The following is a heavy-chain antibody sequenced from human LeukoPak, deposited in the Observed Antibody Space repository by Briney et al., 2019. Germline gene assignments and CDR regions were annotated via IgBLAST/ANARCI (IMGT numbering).Heavy chain of an antibody. Sequence: SETLSLTCTVSSGSISSYYWSWIRQPPGKGLEWIGYIYYSGSTNYNPSLKSRVTISVDTSKNQFSLKLSSVTAADTAVYYCARDQTIAAAGTGWFDPWGQGTLVTVSS. V-gene: IGHV4-59*01. CDR1: SGSISSYY. CDR3: ARDQTIAAAGTGWFDP. CDR2: IYYSGST. D-gene: IGHD6-13*01. J-gene: IGHJ5*02.